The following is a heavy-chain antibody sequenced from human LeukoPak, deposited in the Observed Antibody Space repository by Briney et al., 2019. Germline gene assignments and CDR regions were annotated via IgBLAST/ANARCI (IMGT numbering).Heavy chain of an antibody. J-gene: IGHJ6*02. CDR2: ISYDGSNK. V-gene: IGHV3-30*18. CDR3: AEVGNPEKYYYYYYGMDV. CDR1: GFTFSSYG. Sequence: GGSLRLSCAASGFTFSSYGMHWVRQAPGKGLEWVAVISYDGSNKYYADSVKDRFTISRDNSKNTLYLQMNSLRAEDTAVYYCAEVGNPEKYYYYYYGMDVWGQGTTVTVSS. D-gene: IGHD1-14*01.